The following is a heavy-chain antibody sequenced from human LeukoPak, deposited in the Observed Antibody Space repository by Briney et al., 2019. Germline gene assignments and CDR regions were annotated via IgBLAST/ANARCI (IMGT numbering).Heavy chain of an antibody. J-gene: IGHJ4*02. V-gene: IGHV1-46*01. Sequence: ASVKVSCKASGYTFTSYYMHWVRQAPGQGLEWMGIINPSGGSTSYAQKFQGRVTMTRDMSTSTVYMELSSLRSEDTAVYYCARVAILTGLLDYWGQGTLVTVSS. CDR3: ARVAILTGLLDY. CDR1: GYTFTSYY. CDR2: INPSGGST. D-gene: IGHD3-9*01.